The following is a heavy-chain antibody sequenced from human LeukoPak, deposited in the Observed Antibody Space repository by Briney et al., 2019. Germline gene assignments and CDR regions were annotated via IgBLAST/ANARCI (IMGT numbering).Heavy chain of an antibody. CDR3: ASGGYCSGGSCSSFDWFDP. J-gene: IGHJ5*02. CDR1: GGSISSYY. V-gene: IGHV4-59*01. CDR2: IYYSGST. Sequence: SETLSLTCTVSGGSISSYYWSWLRQPPGKGLEWIGYIYYSGSTNYNPSLKSRVTISVDTSKNQFSLKLSSVTAADTAVYYCASGGYCSGGSCSSFDWFDPWGQGTLVTVSS. D-gene: IGHD2-15*01.